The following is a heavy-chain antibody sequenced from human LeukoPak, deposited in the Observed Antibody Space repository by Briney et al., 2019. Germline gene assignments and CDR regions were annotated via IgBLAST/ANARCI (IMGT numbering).Heavy chain of an antibody. D-gene: IGHD1-26*01. V-gene: IGHV3-23*01. CDR3: ARDSGEGGTFDY. J-gene: IGHJ4*02. CDR2: ITLSGGNT. CDR1: GFTFSSYD. Sequence: PGGSLRLSCAASGFTFSSYDMSWVRQAPGKGLEWVSSITLSGGNTFYADSVMGRFTVSRDNSKNTLYLQMNSLRAEDTAVYYCARDSGEGGTFDYWGQGTLVSVSS.